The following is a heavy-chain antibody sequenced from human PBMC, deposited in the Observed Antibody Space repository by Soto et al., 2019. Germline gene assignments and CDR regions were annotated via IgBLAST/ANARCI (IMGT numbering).Heavy chain of an antibody. CDR2: SSSSSSTI. V-gene: IGHV3-48*02. D-gene: IGHD2-15*01. J-gene: IGHJ5*02. Sequence: PGGSLRLSCAASGFTSSSYSMNWVRQAPGKGLEWVSYSSSSSSTIYYADSVKGRFTISRDNAKNSLYLQMNSLRDEDTAVYYCARAREDIVFLNWFDPWGQGTLVTVSS. CDR3: ARAREDIVFLNWFDP. CDR1: GFTSSSYS.